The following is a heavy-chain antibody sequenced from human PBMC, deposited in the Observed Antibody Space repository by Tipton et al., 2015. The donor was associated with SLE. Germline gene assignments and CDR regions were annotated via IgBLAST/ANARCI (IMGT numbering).Heavy chain of an antibody. V-gene: IGHV3-48*03. CDR2: ISSSGSTI. CDR3: AREAPGGYVAEYFQH. D-gene: IGHD3-22*01. CDR1: GFTFSSYE. Sequence: GSLRLSCAASGFTFSSYEMNWVRQAPGKGLEWVSYISSSGSTIYYADSVKSRFTISRDNAKNSLYLQMNSLRAEDTAVYYCAREAPGGYVAEYFQHWGQGTLVTVSS. J-gene: IGHJ1*01.